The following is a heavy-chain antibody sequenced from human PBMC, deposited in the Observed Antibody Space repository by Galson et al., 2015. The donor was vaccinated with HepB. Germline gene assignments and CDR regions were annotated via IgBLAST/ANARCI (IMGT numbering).Heavy chain of an antibody. CDR3: ARAAAGYYYYYYMDV. D-gene: IGHD6-13*01. V-gene: IGHV4-59*01. Sequence: TLSLTCAVSGGSFSGYYWSWIRQPPGKGLEWIGYIYYSGSTNYNPSLKSRVTISVDTSKNQFSLKLSSVTAADTAVYYCARAAAGYYYYYYMDVWGKGTTVTVSS. CDR1: GGSFSGYY. CDR2: IYYSGST. J-gene: IGHJ6*03.